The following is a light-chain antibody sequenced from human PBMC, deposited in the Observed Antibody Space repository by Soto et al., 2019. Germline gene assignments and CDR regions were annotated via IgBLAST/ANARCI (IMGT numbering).Light chain of an antibody. V-gene: IGLV1-40*01. J-gene: IGLJ3*02. CDR2: GIS. CDR3: QSYDSSLSGSV. Sequence: QPVLTQPPSVSGAPGQRVTISCTGSSANIGAGYDVHWYQQLPGTAPKLLIYGISNRPSGDPDRFSGSKSGTSASRAITGVQAEDEADYYCQSYDSSLSGSVFGGGTKLTVL. CDR1: SANIGAGYD.